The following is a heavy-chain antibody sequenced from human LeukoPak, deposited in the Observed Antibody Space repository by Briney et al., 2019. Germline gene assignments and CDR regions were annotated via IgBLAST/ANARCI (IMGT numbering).Heavy chain of an antibody. CDR3: ASQSYSSGWFIDP. V-gene: IGHV3-30-3*01. CDR2: ISYDGSNK. Sequence: GRSLRLSCAASGFTFSSYAMHWVRQAPGKGLEWVAVISYDGSNKYYADSVKGRFTISRDNSKNTLYLQMNSLRAEDTAVYYCASQSYSSGWFIDPWGQGTLVTVSS. CDR1: GFTFSSYA. J-gene: IGHJ5*02. D-gene: IGHD6-19*01.